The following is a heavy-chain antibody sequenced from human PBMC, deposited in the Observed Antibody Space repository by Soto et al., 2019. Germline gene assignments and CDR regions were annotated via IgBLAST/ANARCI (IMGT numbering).Heavy chain of an antibody. J-gene: IGHJ6*02. CDR2: IKKRADSYTT. CDR1: GLTFSDHH. CDR3: ARVFEQWLVSYYYGMDV. D-gene: IGHD6-19*01. Sequence: GSLRLSCAASGLTFSDHHMDWVRQAPGKGLEWVGRIKKRADSYTTHYSASVKGRFTISRDDSRNSLYLQMDSLKTEDTAVYYCARVFEQWLVSYYYGMDVWGQGTTVTVSS. V-gene: IGHV3-72*01.